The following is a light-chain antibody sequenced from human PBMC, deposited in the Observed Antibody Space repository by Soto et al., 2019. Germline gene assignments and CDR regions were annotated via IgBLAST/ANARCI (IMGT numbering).Light chain of an antibody. V-gene: IGKV1-5*01. Sequence: DIEMTQSPSTLSASVGDRVTITCRASQSISSWLAWYQQKPGKAPKLLIYDASSLESGVPSRFSGSGSGTEITSTISSLQPDDFATYYCQQYHIYSPWTFGEGTKVEIK. CDR3: QQYHIYSPWT. J-gene: IGKJ1*01. CDR1: QSISSW. CDR2: DAS.